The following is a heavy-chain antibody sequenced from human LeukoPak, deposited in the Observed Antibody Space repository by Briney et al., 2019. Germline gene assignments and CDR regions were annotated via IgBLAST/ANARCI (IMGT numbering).Heavy chain of an antibody. Sequence: SQTLSLTCAISGDSVSSNSAAWNWIRQSPARGLEWLVRTYYRSKWYNDYAVSVKSRITINPDTSKNQFSLQLNSVTPEDTAVYYCARVGTTVTLDAFDIWGQGTMVTVSS. J-gene: IGHJ3*02. CDR1: GDSVSSNSAA. CDR2: TYYRSKWYN. V-gene: IGHV6-1*01. CDR3: ARVGTTVTLDAFDI. D-gene: IGHD4-17*01.